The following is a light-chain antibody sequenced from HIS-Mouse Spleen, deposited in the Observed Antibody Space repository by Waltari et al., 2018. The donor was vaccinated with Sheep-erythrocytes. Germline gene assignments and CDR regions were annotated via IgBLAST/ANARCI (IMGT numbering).Light chain of an antibody. V-gene: IGLV2-11*01. Sequence: QSALTQPRAVSGSPGQSVTISCTGTSSECGGYHYVSWYQHHPGKAPKLMIYDVSKRPSGVPDRFSGSKSGNTASLTISGLQAEDEADYYCCSYAGSYNHVFATGTKVTVL. CDR2: DVS. CDR1: SSECGGYHY. CDR3: CSYAGSYNHV. J-gene: IGLJ1*01.